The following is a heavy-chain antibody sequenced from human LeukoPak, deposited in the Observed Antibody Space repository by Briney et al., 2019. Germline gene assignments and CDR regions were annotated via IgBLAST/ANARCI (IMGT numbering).Heavy chain of an antibody. CDR1: GGTFNIYA. D-gene: IGHD5-18*01. CDR3: AAGQLWSNLLRLGYYYYYMDV. J-gene: IGHJ6*03. V-gene: IGHV1-69*06. Sequence: ASVTVSYRASGGTFNIYAISWVRQAPGKGREWMGGIIPIFGTANYAQKFQGRVTITADKSTSTAYMELSSLRSEDTAVYYCAAGQLWSNLLRLGYYYYYMDVWGKGTTVTVSS. CDR2: IIPIFGTA.